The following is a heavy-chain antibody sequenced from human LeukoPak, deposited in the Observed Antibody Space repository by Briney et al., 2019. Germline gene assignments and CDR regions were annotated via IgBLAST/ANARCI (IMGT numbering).Heavy chain of an antibody. D-gene: IGHD6-19*01. V-gene: IGHV3-48*03. J-gene: IGHJ4*02. CDR1: GFTFSSYE. Sequence: GGSLRLSCAASGFTFSSYEMNWVRQAPGKGLEWVSYISSSGSTIYYADSVKGRFTISRDNAKNSLYLQMNSLRSEDTAVYYCARGSSSGWYQQNDYWGQGTLVTVSS. CDR3: ARGSSSGWYQQNDY. CDR2: ISSSGSTI.